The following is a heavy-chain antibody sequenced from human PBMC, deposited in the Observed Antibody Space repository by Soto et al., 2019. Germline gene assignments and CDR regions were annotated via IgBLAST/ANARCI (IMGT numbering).Heavy chain of an antibody. V-gene: IGHV3-73*02. CDR1: GFTSSDST. D-gene: IGHD2-21*02. CDR3: TSSFVVVTAIAAS. J-gene: IGHJ5*02. Sequence: EVKLVESGGGLVQPGGSLKLSCAASGFTSSDSTMHWVRQASGKGLEWVGRIRNKANSYATAYAASVKGRFTVSRDDSKNTAYLQMNGLKTEDTAVYYCTSSFVVVTAIAASWGQGTLVTVSS. CDR2: IRNKANSYAT.